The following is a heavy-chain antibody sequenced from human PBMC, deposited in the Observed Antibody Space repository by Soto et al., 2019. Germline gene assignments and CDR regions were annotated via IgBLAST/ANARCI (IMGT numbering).Heavy chain of an antibody. CDR2: IYYSGST. CDR3: ARFEGSWPMWAFDI. CDR1: GGSISSYY. Sequence: SETLSLTCTVSGGSISSYYWSWIRQPPGKGLEWIGYIYYSGSTNYNPSLKSRVTISVDTSKNQFSLKLSSVTAADTAVYYCARFEGSWPMWAFDIWGQGTMVTVSS. J-gene: IGHJ3*02. V-gene: IGHV4-59*08. D-gene: IGHD3-10*02.